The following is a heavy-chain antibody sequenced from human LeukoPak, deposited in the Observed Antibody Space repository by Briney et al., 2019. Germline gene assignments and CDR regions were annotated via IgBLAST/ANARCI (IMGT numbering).Heavy chain of an antibody. CDR1: GYSISSGYY. CDR2: IYHSGST. V-gene: IGHV4-38-2*01. D-gene: IGHD3-3*01. Sequence: PSETLSLTCAVSGYSISSGYYWGWIRQPPGKGLEWIGTIYHSGSTYYNPALKSRVTISVDTSKNQFSLKLSSVTAADTAVYYCARVPHGETIFGVVLYWLDPWGQGALVTASS. CDR3: ARVPHGETIFGVVLYWLDP. J-gene: IGHJ5*02.